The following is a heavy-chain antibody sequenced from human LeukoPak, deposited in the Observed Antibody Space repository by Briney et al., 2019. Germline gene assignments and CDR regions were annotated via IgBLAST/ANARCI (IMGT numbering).Heavy chain of an antibody. J-gene: IGHJ4*02. Sequence: GGSLRLSCAASGFTFSNAWMSWVRQAPGKGLEWVGRIKSKTDGGTTDYAAPVKGRFTISRDDSKNTLYLQMNSLETEDTAVYYCTTDSGSYEGLDYWGQGTLVTVSS. CDR2: IKSKTDGGTT. CDR3: TTDSGSYEGLDY. V-gene: IGHV3-15*01. CDR1: GFTFSNAW. D-gene: IGHD1-26*01.